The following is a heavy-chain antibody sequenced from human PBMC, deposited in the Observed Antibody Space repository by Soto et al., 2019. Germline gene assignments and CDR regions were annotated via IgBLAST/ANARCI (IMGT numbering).Heavy chain of an antibody. CDR3: AKDWSFVPNYDFWSGLGPFDY. D-gene: IGHD3-3*01. J-gene: IGHJ4*02. CDR1: GFTFSSNA. Sequence: PGGSLRLSCAASGFTFSSNAMSWVRQAPGKGLEWVSAISGSGGSTYYADSVKGRFTISRDNSKNTLYLQMNSLRAEDTAVYYCAKDWSFVPNYDFWSGLGPFDYWGQGT. V-gene: IGHV3-23*01. CDR2: ISGSGGST.